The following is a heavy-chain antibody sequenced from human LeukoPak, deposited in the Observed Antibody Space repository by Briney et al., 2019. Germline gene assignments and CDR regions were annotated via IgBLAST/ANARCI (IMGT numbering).Heavy chain of an antibody. CDR2: ISSSGSTI. CDR1: GFTFSDYY. D-gene: IGHD6-13*01. J-gene: IGHJ3*02. CDR3: AGSIAAAGTSAFDI. Sequence: PGGSLRLSCAASGFTFSDYYMSWIRQAPGKGLEWVSYISSSGSTIYYADSVKGRFTISRDNAKNSPYLQMNSLRAEDTAVYYCAGSIAAAGTSAFDIWGQGTMVTVSS. V-gene: IGHV3-11*01.